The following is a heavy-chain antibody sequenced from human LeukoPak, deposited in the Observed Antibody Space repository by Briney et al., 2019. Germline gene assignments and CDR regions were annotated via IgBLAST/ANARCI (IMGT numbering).Heavy chain of an antibody. CDR2: IIPIFGTA. D-gene: IGHD6-6*01. CDR3: ARGGGSSSTWFDP. CDR1: GGTFSSYA. J-gene: IGHJ5*02. V-gene: IGHV1-69*05. Sequence: SVKVSCKASGGTFSSYAISWVRQAPGQGLEWMGGIIPIFGTANYAQKFQGRVTITTDESTSTAYMELSSLRSEDTVVYYCARGGGSSSTWFDPWGQGTLVTVSS.